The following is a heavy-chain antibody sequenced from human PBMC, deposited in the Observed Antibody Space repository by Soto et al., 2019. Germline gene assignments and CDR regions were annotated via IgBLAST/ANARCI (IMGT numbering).Heavy chain of an antibody. CDR2: IYYSGST. Sequence: QVQLQESRPGLVKPSQNMSLTCTVSGGSISSGDYYWSWIRQPPGKGLEWIGYIYYSGSTYDNPSLKSRVTISVDTSKKLFSLKLSSVTAADTAVYYCAIGVGRVGATSYYFDYWGQGTLVTVSS. V-gene: IGHV4-30-4*01. CDR3: AIGVGRVGATSYYFDY. CDR1: GGSISSGDYY. D-gene: IGHD1-26*01. J-gene: IGHJ4*02.